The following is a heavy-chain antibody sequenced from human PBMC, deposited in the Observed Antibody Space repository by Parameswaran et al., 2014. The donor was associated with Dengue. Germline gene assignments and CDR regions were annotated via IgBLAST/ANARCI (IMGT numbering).Heavy chain of an antibody. D-gene: IGHD6-19*01. Sequence: SWVRQAPGQGLEWMGGIIRIFDTTTYAQKFQGRVTISADESTTTAYMELSSLRFEDTAVYYCARHHPHDNSDWANAFDIWGQGTMVTVSS. V-gene: IGHV1-69*01. J-gene: IGHJ3*02. CDR3: ARHHPHDNSDWANAFDI. CDR2: IIRIFDTT.